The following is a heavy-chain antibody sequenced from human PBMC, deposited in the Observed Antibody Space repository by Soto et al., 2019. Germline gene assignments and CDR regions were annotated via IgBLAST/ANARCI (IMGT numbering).Heavy chain of an antibody. CDR1: GGSLRGCY. D-gene: IGHD3-3*01. J-gene: IGHJ6*02. V-gene: IGHV4-34*01. Sequence: SESLRGTWAVYGGSLRGCYWSGCRQPPGKGLEWIGEINHSGSTNYNPSLKSRVTISVDTSKTQFSLKLSSVTAADTAVYYCERGRYYDLWSAHYNHYPMDARGQANSVT. CDR2: INHSGST. CDR3: ERGRYYDLWSAHYNHYPMDA.